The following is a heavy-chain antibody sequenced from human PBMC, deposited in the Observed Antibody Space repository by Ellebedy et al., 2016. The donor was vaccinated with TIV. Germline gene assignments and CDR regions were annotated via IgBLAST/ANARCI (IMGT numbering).Heavy chain of an antibody. CDR3: ARHGQFDY. J-gene: IGHJ4*02. CDR2: ISSNSDTI. D-gene: IGHD5-24*01. Sequence: GGSLRLXXAASGFTFSSYSMNWVRQAPGKGLEWVSYISSNSDTIYYADSVKGRFTISRDNAKNSLFLQMSSLRDEDTAVYYCARHGQFDYWGQGTLVTVSS. CDR1: GFTFSSYS. V-gene: IGHV3-48*02.